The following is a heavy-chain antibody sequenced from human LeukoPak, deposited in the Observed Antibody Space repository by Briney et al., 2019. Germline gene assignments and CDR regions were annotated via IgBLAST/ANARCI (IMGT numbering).Heavy chain of an antibody. Sequence: SVKVSCKASGGTFSSYTISWVRQAPGQGLEWMGRIIPILGIANYAQKFQGRVTITADKSTSTACMELSSLRSEDTAVYYCARTHAYYDFWSGYHTPEDYWGQGTLVTVSS. V-gene: IGHV1-69*02. CDR3: ARTHAYYDFWSGYHTPEDY. D-gene: IGHD3-3*01. CDR2: IIPILGIA. CDR1: GGTFSSYT. J-gene: IGHJ4*02.